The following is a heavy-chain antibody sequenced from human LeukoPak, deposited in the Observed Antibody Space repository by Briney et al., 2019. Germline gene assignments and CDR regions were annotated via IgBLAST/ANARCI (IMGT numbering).Heavy chain of an antibody. CDR2: ISGSSSFT. J-gene: IGHJ4*02. CDR1: GFTFSDYY. V-gene: IGHV3-11*06. Sequence: GGSLRLSCAPSGFTFSDYYMSWVRQAPGKGLEWVSYISGSSSFTIYADSVKGRFTISRDNAKNSLYLQMNSLRAEDTAVYYCARVTLYGESALDYWGQGALVTVSS. D-gene: IGHD4-17*01. CDR3: ARVTLYGESALDY.